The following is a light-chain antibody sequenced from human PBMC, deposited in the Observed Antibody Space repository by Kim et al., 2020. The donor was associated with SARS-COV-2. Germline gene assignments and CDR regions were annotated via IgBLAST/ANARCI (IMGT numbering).Light chain of an antibody. CDR2: DND. J-gene: IGLJ2*01. CDR1: TSNIGNNY. Sequence: HSVLTQPPSLSAAPGQNFAISCSGTTSNIGNNYVSWYQVVPGAAPKVLIYDNDKRSSGIPDRFSGSKSGTSATLGISGLQTGDEADYYCATWDGSLSAAVFGGGTKVTVL. V-gene: IGLV1-51*01. CDR3: ATWDGSLSAAV.